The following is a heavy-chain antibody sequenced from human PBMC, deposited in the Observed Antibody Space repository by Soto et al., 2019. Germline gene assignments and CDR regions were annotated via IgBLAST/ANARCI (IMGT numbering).Heavy chain of an antibody. Sequence: QVQLVQSGAEVKKPGSSVTVSCKASAGTFNNYAIAWVRQAPGQGLEWMGGIIPFFGSPKYSQKLQNRVTITVEESTSTSYLNLTGLRSDDTAVYYCARAIVPRFNWFDPGGQGTLVTVSS. CDR3: ARAIVPRFNWFDP. CDR2: IIPFFGSP. CDR1: AGTFNNYA. J-gene: IGHJ5*02. D-gene: IGHD1-26*01. V-gene: IGHV1-69*01.